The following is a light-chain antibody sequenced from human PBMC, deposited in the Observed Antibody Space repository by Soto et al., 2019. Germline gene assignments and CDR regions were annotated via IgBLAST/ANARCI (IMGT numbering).Light chain of an antibody. CDR1: QSISSY. V-gene: IGKV1-39*01. Sequence: DIQMTQSPSSLSASVGYRVTITCGASQSISSYLNWYQQKPGKAPKLLIYAASSLQSGVPSRFSGSGSGTDFTLTISSLQPEDFATYYCEQSYSTPYTFGQRTRLEIK. CDR2: AAS. J-gene: IGKJ5*01. CDR3: EQSYSTPYT.